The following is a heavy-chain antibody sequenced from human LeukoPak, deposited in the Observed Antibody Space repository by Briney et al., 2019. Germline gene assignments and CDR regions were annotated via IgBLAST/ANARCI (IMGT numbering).Heavy chain of an antibody. J-gene: IGHJ4*02. CDR3: VRASYSGVFEGF. Sequence: GGSLRLSCAASGFTFAAYWMRWVRQAPGKGLVWVSHITGDGNRAWYSDSVKGRFTTSRDNAKNTLYLQMDSLRAEDTAVHYCVRASYSGVFEGFWGQGILVTVSS. V-gene: IGHV3-74*01. D-gene: IGHD1-26*01. CDR2: ITGDGNRA. CDR1: GFTFAAYW.